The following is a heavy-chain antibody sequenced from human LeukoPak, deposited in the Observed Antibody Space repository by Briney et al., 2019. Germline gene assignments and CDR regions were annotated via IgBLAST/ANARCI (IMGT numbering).Heavy chain of an antibody. CDR2: FYPGEYDN. D-gene: IGHD6-6*01. J-gene: IGHJ3*01. Sequence: GESLKISGKGPGYNFSKFWIGWVRQIPGKGLEWMGIFYPGEYDNRYRPSFQGQVPMSADMCVNHVYLQWTSLKLSAPVMFSCARRDSSSSGASDGFGVWGQGTTVTVSS. CDR1: GYNFSKFW. CDR3: ARRDSSSSGASDGFGV. V-gene: IGHV5-51*01.